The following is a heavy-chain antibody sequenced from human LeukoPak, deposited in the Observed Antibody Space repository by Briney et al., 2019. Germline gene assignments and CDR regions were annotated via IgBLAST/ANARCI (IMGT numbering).Heavy chain of an antibody. J-gene: IGHJ6*03. V-gene: IGHV1-69*05. Sequence: ASVTVSFKASGGTFSSYAISWVRQAPGQGREWMGGIVPIFGTANYAQKFQGRVTITTDESTSTAYMELSSLRSEDTAVYYCATGYCSSTSCYTYYYYYYMDVWGKGTTVTVSS. CDR1: GGTFSSYA. D-gene: IGHD2-2*02. CDR3: ATGYCSSTSCYTYYYYYYMDV. CDR2: IVPIFGTA.